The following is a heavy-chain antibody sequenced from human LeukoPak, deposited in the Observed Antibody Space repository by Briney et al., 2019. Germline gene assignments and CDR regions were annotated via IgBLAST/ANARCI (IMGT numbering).Heavy chain of an antibody. CDR2: ISGSGGDT. CDR1: GFSFTNYA. J-gene: IGHJ3*01. D-gene: IGHD6-19*01. Sequence: GGSLRLSCAASGFSFTNYAMTWVCQAPGKGLEWVSGISGSGGDTYYADSVKGRFTISRDNSENTLSLQMNSLRAEDTAVYYCAKGRSSGWSIPDAFDVWGQGTMVTVSS. V-gene: IGHV3-23*01. CDR3: AKGRSSGWSIPDAFDV.